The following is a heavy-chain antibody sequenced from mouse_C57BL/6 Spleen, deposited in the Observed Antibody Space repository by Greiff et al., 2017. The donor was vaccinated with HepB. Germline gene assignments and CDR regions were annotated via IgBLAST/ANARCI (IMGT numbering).Heavy chain of an antibody. V-gene: IGHV1-81*01. CDR1: GYTFTSYG. D-gene: IGHD3-2*02. J-gene: IGHJ2*01. CDR3: AREGELRPYYFDY. Sequence: QVQLKESGAELARPGASVKLSCKASGYTFTSYGISWVKQRTGQGLEWIGEIYPRSGNTYYNEKFKGKATLTADKSSSTAYMELRSLTSEDSAVYFCAREGELRPYYFDYWGQGTTLTVSS. CDR2: IYPRSGNT.